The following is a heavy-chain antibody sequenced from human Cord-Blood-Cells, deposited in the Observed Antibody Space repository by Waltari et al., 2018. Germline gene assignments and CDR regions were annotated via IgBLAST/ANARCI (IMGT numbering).Heavy chain of an antibody. CDR2: IYHSGST. D-gene: IGHD2-21*01. Sequence: QVQLQESGPGLVKPSETLSLTCAVSGYSISSGYYWGWIRQPPGKGLEWIGSIYHSGSTYYNPSLKSRVTISVDTSKNQFSLKLSSVTAADTAVYYCARRTVIAPHIDYWGQGTLVTVSS. J-gene: IGHJ4*02. CDR1: GYSISSGYY. V-gene: IGHV4-38-2*01. CDR3: ARRTVIAPHIDY.